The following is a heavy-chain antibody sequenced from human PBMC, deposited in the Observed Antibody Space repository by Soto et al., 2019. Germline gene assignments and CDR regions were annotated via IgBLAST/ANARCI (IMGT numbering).Heavy chain of an antibody. CDR3: ARTLSWRRGPFDS. CDR2: ISASSQTI. D-gene: IGHD2-15*01. J-gene: IGHJ4*02. Sequence: QSGGSLRLSCAASGFIFNTYSMNWVRHAPGKGLEWVSYISASSQTIFYADSVRGRFTISRDNANNSIYLQMVSLRDEDTAVYYCARTLSWRRGPFDSWGQGTLVTVSS. V-gene: IGHV3-48*02. CDR1: GFIFNTYS.